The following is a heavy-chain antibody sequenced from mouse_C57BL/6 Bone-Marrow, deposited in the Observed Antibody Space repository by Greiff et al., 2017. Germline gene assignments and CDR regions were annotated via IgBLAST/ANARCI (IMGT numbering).Heavy chain of an antibody. CDR2: IHPNSGST. CDR1: GYTFTSSW. D-gene: IGHD2-4*01. Sequence: QVQLQQPGAELVKPGASVKLSCKASGYTFTSSWMHWVKQRPGQGLEWIGMIHPNSGSTNYNETFKSKATLTVDKSSSTAYMQLSSLPSEDSAVYYCARGYDDDGGYFDYWGQGTTLTVSS. J-gene: IGHJ2*01. V-gene: IGHV1-64*01. CDR3: ARGYDDDGGYFDY.